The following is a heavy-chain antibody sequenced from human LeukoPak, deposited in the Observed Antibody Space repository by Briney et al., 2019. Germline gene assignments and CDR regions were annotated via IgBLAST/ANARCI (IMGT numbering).Heavy chain of an antibody. CDR1: GYTFTSYA. CDR3: ARGWDYRYYYYYYMDV. J-gene: IGHJ6*03. Sequence: GASVKVSCKASGYTFTSYAMNWVRQAPGQGLEWMGGIIPIFGTANYAQKFQGRVTITTDESTSTAYMELSSLRSEDTAVYYCARGWDYRYYYYYYMDVWGKGTTVTVSS. V-gene: IGHV1-69*05. CDR2: IIPIFGTA. D-gene: IGHD4/OR15-4a*01.